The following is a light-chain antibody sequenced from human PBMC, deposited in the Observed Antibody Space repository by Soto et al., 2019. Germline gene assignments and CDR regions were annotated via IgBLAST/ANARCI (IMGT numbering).Light chain of an antibody. Sequence: IQLTQSPSSLSASVGDRVTITCRASQGISSYLAWYQQKPGKAPKLLIYSASTLQSGVPSRFSGSGSGTGFTLTISNLQPEDFATYYCQQLNSFPFTFGGGTKV. V-gene: IGKV1-9*01. CDR1: QGISSY. CDR3: QQLNSFPFT. J-gene: IGKJ4*01. CDR2: SAS.